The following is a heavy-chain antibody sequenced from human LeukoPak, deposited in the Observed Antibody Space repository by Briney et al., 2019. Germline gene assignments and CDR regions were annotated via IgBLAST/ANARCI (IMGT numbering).Heavy chain of an antibody. CDR2: ISAYNGNT. V-gene: IGHV1-18*01. CDR1: GYTFTSYG. D-gene: IGHD3-10*01. Sequence: ASVKVSCKASGYTFTSYGISWVRQAPGQGLEWMGWISAYNGNTSYAQKLQGRVTMTTDTSTSTAYMELRSLRSDDTAVYYCARVLPKTHFGPPVDYWGQGTLVTVSS. CDR3: ARVLPKTHFGPPVDY. J-gene: IGHJ4*02.